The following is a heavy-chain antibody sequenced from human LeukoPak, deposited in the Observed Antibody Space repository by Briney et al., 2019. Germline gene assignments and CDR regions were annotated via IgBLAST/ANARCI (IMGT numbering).Heavy chain of an antibody. CDR3: ARGLRTVRTPNRYYYYYMDV. J-gene: IGHJ6*03. D-gene: IGHD4-11*01. Sequence: AAVKDSCKPSVYTSTSYDIKWVRQATGQGREWMGWMNPNSGNTGYAQKFQGRVTMTRNTSISTAYMELSSLRSEDTAVYYCARGLRTVRTPNRYYYYYMDVWGKGTTVTVSS. V-gene: IGHV1-8*01. CDR2: MNPNSGNT. CDR1: VYTSTSYD.